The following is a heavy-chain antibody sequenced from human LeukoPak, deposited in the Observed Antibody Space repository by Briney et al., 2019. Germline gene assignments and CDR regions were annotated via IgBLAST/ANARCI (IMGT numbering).Heavy chain of an antibody. CDR1: GGSISSYY. CDR2: IYYSGST. J-gene: IGHJ4*02. CDR3: ASTTQWLVWFY. V-gene: IGHV4-59*01. D-gene: IGHD6-19*01. Sequence: PSETLSLTCTVSGGSISSYYWSWIRQPPGKGLEWIGYIYYSGSTNYNPSFKSRVTISVDTSKNQFSLKLSSVTAADTAVYYCASTTQWLVWFYWGQGTLVTVSS.